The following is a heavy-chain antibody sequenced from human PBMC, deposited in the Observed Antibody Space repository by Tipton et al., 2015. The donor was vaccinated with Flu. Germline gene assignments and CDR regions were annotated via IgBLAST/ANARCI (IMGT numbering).Heavy chain of an antibody. CDR2: IYTSGST. D-gene: IGHD3-22*01. J-gene: IGHJ3*02. CDR1: GGSISSYY. Sequence: TLSLTCTVSGGSISSYYWSWIRQPAGKGLEWIGRIYTSGSTNYNPSLKSRVTMSVDTSKNQFSLKLSSVTAADTAVYYCACHIPNYYDSSGYYYESHAFDIWGQGTMVTVSS. V-gene: IGHV4-4*07. CDR3: ACHIPNYYDSSGYYYESHAFDI.